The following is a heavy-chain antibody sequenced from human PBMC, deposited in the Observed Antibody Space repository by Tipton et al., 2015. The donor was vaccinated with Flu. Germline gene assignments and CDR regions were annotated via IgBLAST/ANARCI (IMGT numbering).Heavy chain of an antibody. CDR3: AKAKDIVVVVAATPYFDY. V-gene: IGHV3-23*01. CDR2: ISGSGGST. CDR1: GFTFSSYA. Sequence: SLRLSCAASGFTFSSYAMSWVRQAPGKGLEWVSAISGSGGSTYYADSVKGRFNISRDNSKNTLYLQMNSLRAEDTAVYYCAKAKDIVVVVAATPYFDYWGQGTLVTVSS. D-gene: IGHD2-15*01. J-gene: IGHJ4*02.